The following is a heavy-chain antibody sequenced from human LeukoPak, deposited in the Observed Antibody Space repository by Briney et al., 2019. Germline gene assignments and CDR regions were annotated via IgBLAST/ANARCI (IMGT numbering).Heavy chain of an antibody. CDR1: GGSISSSSYY. J-gene: IGHJ4*02. D-gene: IGHD1-26*01. V-gene: IGHV4-39*07. CDR3: ARVRGGSYEDY. Sequence: SETLSLTCTVSGGSISSSSYYWGWIRQPPGKGLEWIGSIYHSGSTYYNPSLKSRVTISVDTSKNQFSLKLSSVTAADTAVYYCARVRGGSYEDYWGQGTLVTVSS. CDR2: IYHSGST.